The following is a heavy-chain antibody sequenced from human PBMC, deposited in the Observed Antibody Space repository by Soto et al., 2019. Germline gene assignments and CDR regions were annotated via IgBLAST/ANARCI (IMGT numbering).Heavy chain of an antibody. Sequence: VGSLRLSCAASGFTFSSYEMNWVRQAPGKGLEWVSYISSSGSTIYYADSVKGRFTISRDNAKNSLYLQMNSLRAEDTAVYYCASFSNRMTTVTTVGGSYYYYYGMDVWGQGTTVTVSS. CDR3: ASFSNRMTTVTTVGGSYYYYYGMDV. D-gene: IGHD4-4*01. V-gene: IGHV3-48*03. CDR2: ISSSGSTI. J-gene: IGHJ6*02. CDR1: GFTFSSYE.